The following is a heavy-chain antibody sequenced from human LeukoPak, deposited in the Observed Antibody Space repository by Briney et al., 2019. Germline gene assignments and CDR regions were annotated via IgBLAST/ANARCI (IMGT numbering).Heavy chain of an antibody. CDR1: GFTFTSYS. V-gene: IGHV3-23*01. J-gene: IGHJ4*02. CDR2: IIGGGGST. D-gene: IGHD3-22*01. Sequence: GGSLRLSCAASGFTFTSYSMNWVRQAPGKGLEWVSTIIGGGGSTYYADSVKGRFTISRDNSKNTLYVQVNSLGTEDTAAYYCAKGSYYDSSGSFYFDYWGQGTLVTVSS. CDR3: AKGSYYDSSGSFYFDY.